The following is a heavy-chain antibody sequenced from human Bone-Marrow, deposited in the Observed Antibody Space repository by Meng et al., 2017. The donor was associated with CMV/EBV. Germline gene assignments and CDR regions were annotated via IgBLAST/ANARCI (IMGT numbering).Heavy chain of an antibody. CDR3: ARGGWFDP. V-gene: IGHV4-39*07. CDR1: GGSISSSSYY. CDR2: IYYSGST. Sequence: QLQLQEAGPGLVKPSETLALTCTVSGGSISSSSYYWGWIRQPPGKGLEWIGSIYYSGSTYYNPSLKSRVTISVDTSKNQFSLKLSSVTAADTAVYYCARGGWFDPWGQGTLVTVSS. J-gene: IGHJ5*02.